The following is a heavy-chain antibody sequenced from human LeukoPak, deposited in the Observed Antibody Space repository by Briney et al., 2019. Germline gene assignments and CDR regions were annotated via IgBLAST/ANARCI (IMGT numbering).Heavy chain of an antibody. CDR1: GGSISRSSYY. Sequence: SETLSLTCTVSGGSISRSSYYGGWIRQPPGKGLEWIGSIYYSGSTFYNPSLKSQVTISVDTSKNQFSLKLSSVTAADTAVYYCARQRGYCSGSNCNQYFDYRGQGTLVTLSS. CDR2: IYYSGST. D-gene: IGHD2-15*01. V-gene: IGHV4-39*01. CDR3: ARQRGYCSGSNCNQYFDY. J-gene: IGHJ4*02.